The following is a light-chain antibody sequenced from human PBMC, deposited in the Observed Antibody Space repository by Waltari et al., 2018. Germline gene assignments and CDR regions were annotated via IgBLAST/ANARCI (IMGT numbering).Light chain of an antibody. CDR3: CSYGSSYTLL. CDR1: IDDYDIPHF. V-gene: IGLV2-23*03. CDR2: DGT. Sequence: SALTQPASVSGSRGQSITISCTGPIDDYDIPHFVSWYQQLPDKAPKPIIYDGTQRPSGVSPRFSASTSGSTASLTISGLQADDEADYFCCSYGSSYTLLFGGGTRLTVL. J-gene: IGLJ2*01.